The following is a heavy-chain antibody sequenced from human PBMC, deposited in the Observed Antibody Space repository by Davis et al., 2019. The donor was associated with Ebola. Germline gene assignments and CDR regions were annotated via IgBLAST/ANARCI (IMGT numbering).Heavy chain of an antibody. J-gene: IGHJ4*02. CDR3: ARGRYSGYDFEGYYFDC. CDR1: GGSFSGYY. CDR2: INHSGST. D-gene: IGHD5-12*01. V-gene: IGHV4-34*01. Sequence: MPSETLSLTCAVYGGSFSGYYWSWIRQPPGKGLEWIGEINHSGSTNYNPSLKSRVTISVDTSKNQFSLKLSSVTAADTAVYYCARGRYSGYDFEGYYFDCWGQGTLVTVSS.